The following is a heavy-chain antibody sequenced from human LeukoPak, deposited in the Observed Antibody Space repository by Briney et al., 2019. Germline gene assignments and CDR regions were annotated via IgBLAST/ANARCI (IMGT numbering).Heavy chain of an antibody. Sequence: RRSLRLSCAASGFTFSSYGMQSVRQAPAKGLGWVPVISYDGSNKYYADSVKGRFTISRDNSKNTLYLQMNSLRAEDTAVYYCAKEDFERDTAMVSGYWGQGTLVTVSS. CDR1: GFTFSSYG. J-gene: IGHJ4*02. V-gene: IGHV3-30*18. D-gene: IGHD5-18*01. CDR2: ISYDGSNK. CDR3: AKEDFERDTAMVSGY.